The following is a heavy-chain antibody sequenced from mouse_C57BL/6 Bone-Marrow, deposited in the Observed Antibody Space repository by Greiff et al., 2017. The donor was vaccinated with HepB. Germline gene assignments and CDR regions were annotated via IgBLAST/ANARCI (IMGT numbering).Heavy chain of an antibody. J-gene: IGHJ1*03. CDR1: GFNIKDDY. D-gene: IGHD2-2*01. CDR2: IDPENGDT. CDR3: LSTMVTTRYFDV. Sequence: EVQLQHSGAELVRPGASVKLSCTASGFNIKDDYMHWVKQRPEQGLEWIGWIDPENGDTEYASKFQGKATITADTSSNTAYLQLSSLTSEDTAVYYCLSTMVTTRYFDVWGTGTTVTVSS. V-gene: IGHV14-4*01.